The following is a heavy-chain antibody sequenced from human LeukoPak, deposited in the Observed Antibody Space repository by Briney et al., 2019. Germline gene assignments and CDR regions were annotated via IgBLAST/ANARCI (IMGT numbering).Heavy chain of an antibody. V-gene: IGHV1-2*02. Sequence: ASVKVSCKTSGYSFTAYYIVWVRQAPGQGLEWMGWINPDRGDSNFEQKFQGRISMTRDTPISTAYLELSSLTSDDTALYYCARPYSRSSIDGFDIWGQGTMVTVSS. CDR3: ARPYSRSSIDGFDI. J-gene: IGHJ3*02. CDR2: INPDRGDS. D-gene: IGHD6-6*01. CDR1: GYSFTAYY.